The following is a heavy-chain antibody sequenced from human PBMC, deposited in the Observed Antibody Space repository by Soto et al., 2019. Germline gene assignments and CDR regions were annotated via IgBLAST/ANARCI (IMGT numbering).Heavy chain of an antibody. Sequence: SVKVSCKASGGTFGSYASSWVRQAPGQGLEWMGGIIPIFGTANYAQKFQGRVTITADESTSTAYMELSSLRSEDTAVYYCARDSVLYSNYLFDYWGQGTLVTVSS. J-gene: IGHJ4*02. CDR1: GGTFGSYA. D-gene: IGHD4-4*01. CDR3: ARDSVLYSNYLFDY. V-gene: IGHV1-69*13. CDR2: IIPIFGTA.